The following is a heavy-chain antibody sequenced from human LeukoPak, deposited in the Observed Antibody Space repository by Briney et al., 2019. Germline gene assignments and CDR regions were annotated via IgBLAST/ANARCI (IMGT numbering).Heavy chain of an antibody. D-gene: IGHD6-19*01. CDR2: TSYDGSNK. Sequence: PGGSLRLSCAVSGFIFSSYGMHWVRQAPGKGLEWVAMTSYDGSNKQYADSVKDRFTISRDKSKNTLYLQMNSLRAEDTAVYYCARDGGYSSGWTEAYYYYGMDVWGQGTTVTVSS. CDR1: GFIFSSYG. V-gene: IGHV3-30*03. J-gene: IGHJ6*02. CDR3: ARDGGYSSGWTEAYYYYGMDV.